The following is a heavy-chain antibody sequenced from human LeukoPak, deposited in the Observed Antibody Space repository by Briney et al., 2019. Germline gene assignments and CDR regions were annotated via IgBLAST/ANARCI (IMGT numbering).Heavy chain of an antibody. CDR1: GFSFKNYA. J-gene: IGHJ4*02. CDR2: ITGSGGST. CDR3: AKSGPGSDY. Sequence: GGSLRLSCAASGFSFKNYAMSWVRQAPGKGLEWVSAITGSGGSTYYADSVKGRFTISRDNSKNTLYLQMNSLRAEDTAVYYCAKSGPGSDYWGRGTLVTVSS. V-gene: IGHV3-23*01.